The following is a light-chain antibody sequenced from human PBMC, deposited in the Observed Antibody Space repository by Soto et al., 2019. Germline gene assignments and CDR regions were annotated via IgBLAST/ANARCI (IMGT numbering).Light chain of an antibody. Sequence: DIQMTQPPSTLSASVGDRDTITCRASQSISSWLAWYQQKPGKAPKLLIYDASSLESGVPSRFSGSGSGTEFTLTISSLQPDDFATYYCQQYNSYSTFGQGTKVDIK. CDR2: DAS. J-gene: IGKJ1*01. CDR3: QQYNSYST. CDR1: QSISSW. V-gene: IGKV1-5*01.